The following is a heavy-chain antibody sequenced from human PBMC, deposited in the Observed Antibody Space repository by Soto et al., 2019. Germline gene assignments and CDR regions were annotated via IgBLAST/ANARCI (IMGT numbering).Heavy chain of an antibody. CDR3: TRASHYYDSINNACDI. V-gene: IGHV3-49*04. Sequence: GGSLRLSCAASGFTFSGSPMHWVRQASGKGLEWVGFIRSKAYGGTTEYAASVKGRFTISRDDSKSIAYLQMNSLKTEDTAVYYCTRASHYYDSINNACDIWGQETMFAVS. CDR2: IRSKAYGGTT. D-gene: IGHD3-22*01. CDR1: GFTFSGSP. J-gene: IGHJ3*02.